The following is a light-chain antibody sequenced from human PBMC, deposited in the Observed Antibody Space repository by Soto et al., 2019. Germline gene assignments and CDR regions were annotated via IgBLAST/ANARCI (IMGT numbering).Light chain of an antibody. CDR2: GAS. Sequence: IVLTQSPGTLSLSPGERATLSCRASQRISSSYLAWYQQKPGQAPRLLIYGASSRATGIPHRFSGSGSGTDFTLTISSLEPEDFAVYYCQQRNNWPLTFGGGTKVDIK. CDR1: QRISSSY. CDR3: QQRNNWPLT. J-gene: IGKJ4*02. V-gene: IGKV3D-20*02.